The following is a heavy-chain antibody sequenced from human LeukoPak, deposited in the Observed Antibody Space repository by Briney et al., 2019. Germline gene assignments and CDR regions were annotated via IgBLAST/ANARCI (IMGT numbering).Heavy chain of an antibody. CDR2: INHSGST. D-gene: IGHD4-17*01. J-gene: IGHJ4*02. Sequence: SETLSLTCAVYGGSFSGYYWSWIRQPPGKGLEWIGEINHSGSTNYNPSLKSRVTISVDTSKNQFSLKLSSVTAADTAVYYCARSPYGDYSYYFDYWGQGTLGTVSS. V-gene: IGHV4-34*01. CDR1: GGSFSGYY. CDR3: ARSPYGDYSYYFDY.